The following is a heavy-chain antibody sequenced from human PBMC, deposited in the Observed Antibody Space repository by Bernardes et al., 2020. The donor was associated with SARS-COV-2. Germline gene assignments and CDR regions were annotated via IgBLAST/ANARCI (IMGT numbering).Heavy chain of an antibody. D-gene: IGHD6-13*01. CDR1: GFAFGSYW. CDR3: ANSSSWLNPYNWFDP. J-gene: IGHJ5*02. CDR2: IKPDGSER. V-gene: IGHV3-7*02. Sequence: GSLRLSCAASGFAFGSYWMSWVRQAPGRGLEWVANIKPDGSERYYVDSVKGRFIISRDNAKNSLYLQMNSLRAEDTAVYYCANSSSWLNPYNWFDPWGQGTVVTVSS.